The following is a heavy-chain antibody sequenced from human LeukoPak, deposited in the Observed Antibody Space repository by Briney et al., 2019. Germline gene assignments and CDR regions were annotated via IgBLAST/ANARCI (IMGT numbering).Heavy chain of an antibody. CDR2: INHSGST. CDR3: ARDYHRGPGSGSFDY. CDR1: GGSFSGYY. Sequence: SETLSLTCAVYGGSFSGYYWSWIRQPPGKGLEWIGEINHSGSTNYNPSLKSRVTISVDTSKNQFSLKLSSVTAADTAVYYCARDYHRGPGSGSFDYWGQGTLVTVSS. J-gene: IGHJ4*02. D-gene: IGHD3-10*01. V-gene: IGHV4-34*01.